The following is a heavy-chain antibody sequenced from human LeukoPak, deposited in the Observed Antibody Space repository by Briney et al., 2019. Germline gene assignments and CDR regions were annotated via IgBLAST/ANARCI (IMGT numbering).Heavy chain of an antibody. D-gene: IGHD5-18*01. CDR1: GFTFSSYW. Sequence: LAGGSLRLSCAASGFTFSSYWMSWVRQAPGKGLEWVANIKQDGSEKYYVDSVKGRFTISRDNAKNSLYLQMNSLRAEDTAVYYCARDDDEVDTAMVRGGRYLFRYYYYMDVWGKGTTVTVSS. CDR2: IKQDGSEK. CDR3: ARDDDEVDTAMVRGGRYLFRYYYYMDV. J-gene: IGHJ6*03. V-gene: IGHV3-7*01.